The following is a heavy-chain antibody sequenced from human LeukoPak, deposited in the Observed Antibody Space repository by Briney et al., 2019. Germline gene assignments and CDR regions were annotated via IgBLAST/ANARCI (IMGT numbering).Heavy chain of an antibody. CDR3: ARDIVYLIDEDYG. CDR2: IHTSGSA. V-gene: IGHV4-4*07. CDR1: GSSFNTYY. J-gene: IGHJ4*02. Sequence: SETLSLTCSVSGSSFNTYYWSWIRRPAGKALEWIGRIHTSGSADYSPSLQSRVTISVDMSKKEFSLKLTSVTAADTAVYYCARDIVYLIDEDYGWGQGILVTVSS. D-gene: IGHD4-17*01.